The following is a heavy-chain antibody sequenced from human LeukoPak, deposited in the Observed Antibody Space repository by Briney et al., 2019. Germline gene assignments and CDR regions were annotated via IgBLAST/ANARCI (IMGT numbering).Heavy chain of an antibody. CDR1: GFTIGGFA. CDR3: AKDGSFFTMVPWFDP. J-gene: IGHJ5*02. CDR2: IGSDYKT. V-gene: IGHV3-23*01. D-gene: IGHD3-10*01. Sequence: GGSLRLSCAASGFTIGGFAMTWVRQAPGKGLEWVSSIGSDYKTHYSESVKGRFAIFRDNSQSTVFLQMNSLRAEDTAVYYCAKDGSFFTMVPWFDPWGQGTLVTVSS.